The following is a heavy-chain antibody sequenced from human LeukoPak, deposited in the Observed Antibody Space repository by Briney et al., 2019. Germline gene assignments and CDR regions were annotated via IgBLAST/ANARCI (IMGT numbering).Heavy chain of an antibody. Sequence: ASVKVSCKVSGYTLTELSMHWVRQAPGKGLEGMGGFDPEDGETIYAQKFQGRVTMTEDTSTDTAYMELSSLRSEDTAVYYCAAGPMAGFEAFDYWGQGTLVTVSS. D-gene: IGHD6-19*01. CDR1: GYTLTELS. CDR3: AAGPMAGFEAFDY. CDR2: FDPEDGET. V-gene: IGHV1-24*01. J-gene: IGHJ4*02.